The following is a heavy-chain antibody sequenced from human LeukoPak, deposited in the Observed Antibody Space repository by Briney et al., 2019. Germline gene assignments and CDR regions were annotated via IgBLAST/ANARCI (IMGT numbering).Heavy chain of an antibody. CDR2: VYYDGTS. Sequence: SETLSLTCTVSGGSINSHSYYWGWIRQPPGKGLEWIGSVYYDGTSYSNPSLKTRVGVFVDTSRDQFSLDLDFVTAADTALYYCVRHISTNTGYFDSCGQGTLVTVSS. CDR1: GGSINSHSYY. V-gene: IGHV4-39*01. CDR3: VRHISTNTGYFDS. D-gene: IGHD5-24*01. J-gene: IGHJ4*02.